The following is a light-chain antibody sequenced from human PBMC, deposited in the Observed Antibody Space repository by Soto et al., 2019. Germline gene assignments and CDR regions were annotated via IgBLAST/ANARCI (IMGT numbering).Light chain of an antibody. Sequence: EIVLTQSPATLSLSPGERATLSCRASQSVSNNLAWYQQKPGQAPRLLIYDASNRATGIPARFSGSGSGTDFPLTLTILEPEAVAVDDCQRRRNCTRYTFGQGTKVEIK. CDR2: DAS. CDR1: QSVSNN. CDR3: QRRRNCTRYT. J-gene: IGKJ2*01. V-gene: IGKV3-11*01.